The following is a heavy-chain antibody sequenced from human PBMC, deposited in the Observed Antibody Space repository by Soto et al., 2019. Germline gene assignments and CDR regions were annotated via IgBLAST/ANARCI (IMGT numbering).Heavy chain of an antibody. V-gene: IGHV1-18*01. Sequence: QVQLVQSGAEVKKPGASVKVSCKASGYTFTSYGISWVRQAPGQGLEWMGWISAYNGNTNYAQKLQGRVTMTTDTXMSXAXKELRSLRSDDTAVYYCARDCISTSCYSYYYYGMDVWGQGTTVTVSS. D-gene: IGHD2-2*01. J-gene: IGHJ6*02. CDR1: GYTFTSYG. CDR3: ARDCISTSCYSYYYYGMDV. CDR2: ISAYNGNT.